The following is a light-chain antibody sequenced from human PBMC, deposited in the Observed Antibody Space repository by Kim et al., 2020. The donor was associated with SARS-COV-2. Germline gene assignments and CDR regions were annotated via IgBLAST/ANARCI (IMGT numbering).Light chain of an antibody. CDR1: DLGSKS. CDR3: QVWHSRSDHWV. V-gene: IGLV3-21*04. CDR2: YDS. Sequence: APGKTAMISCGGSDLGSKSVHWYQQKPGQAPLLVIYYDSDRPSGIPERFSGSNSGNSATLTISGVEAGDAADYYCQVWHSRSDHWVFGGGTKLTVL. J-gene: IGLJ3*02.